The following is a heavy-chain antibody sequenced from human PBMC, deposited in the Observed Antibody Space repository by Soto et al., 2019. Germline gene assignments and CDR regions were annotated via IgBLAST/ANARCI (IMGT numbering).Heavy chain of an antibody. V-gene: IGHV4-39*02. CDR1: GGSISSSSYY. J-gene: IGHJ6*02. D-gene: IGHD3-9*01. CDR2: IYYSGST. CDR3: ARDRLRYFDWLFSSYYRMDV. Sequence: ASETLSLTCTVSGGSISSSSYYWGWIRQPPGKGLEWIGSIYYSGSTYYNPSLKSRVTISVDTSKNQFSLKLSSVTAADTAVYYCARDRLRYFDWLFSSYYRMDVWGQGTTVTVSS.